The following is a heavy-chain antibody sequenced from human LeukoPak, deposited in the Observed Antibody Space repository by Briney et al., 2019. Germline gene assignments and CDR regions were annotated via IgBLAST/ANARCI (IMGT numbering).Heavy chain of an antibody. V-gene: IGHV1-46*01. D-gene: IGHD6-13*01. CDR2: INPSGGST. Sequence: ASVKVSCKASGYTFTSYYMHWVRQAPGQGLEWMGIINPSGGSTSYAQKFQGRVTMTRDTSTSTVYMELSSLRSDDTAVYYCARDHTAAAGTWYFDLWGRGTLVTVSS. CDR3: ARDHTAAAGTWYFDL. CDR1: GYTFTSYY. J-gene: IGHJ2*01.